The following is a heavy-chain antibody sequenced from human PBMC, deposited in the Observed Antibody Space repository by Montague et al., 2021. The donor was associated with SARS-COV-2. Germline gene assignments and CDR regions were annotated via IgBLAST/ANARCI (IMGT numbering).Heavy chain of an antibody. CDR3: ARGQVTISGVLIFIPAAGPLDV. J-gene: IGHJ3*01. D-gene: IGHD3-3*01. V-gene: IGHV4-34*01. CDR2: INHTGSA. CDR1: SGSFSDYY. Sequence: SETLSLTCAVYSGSFSDYYWTWVRQPPGKGLEWIGEINHTGSASYNPSLKSRVTLSKDTSKNQFSLKLQSLTAADTAVCYCARGQVTISGVLIFIPAAGPLDVWGQGTLVTVSS.